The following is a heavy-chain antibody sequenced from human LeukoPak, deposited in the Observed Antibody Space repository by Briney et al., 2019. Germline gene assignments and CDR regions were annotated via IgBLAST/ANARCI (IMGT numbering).Heavy chain of an antibody. V-gene: IGHV3-48*02. CDR1: GFTFSNYT. Sequence: GGSLRLSCAASGFTFSNYTMNWVRQAPGEGLEWVSYISRRRSAIYYADSVQGRFTISRANAKNSLYLQMNSLRDEDTAVYYCGPGIVATISSYWGQGTLVTVSS. CDR3: GPGIVATISSY. CDR2: ISRRRSAI. D-gene: IGHD5-12*01. J-gene: IGHJ4*02.